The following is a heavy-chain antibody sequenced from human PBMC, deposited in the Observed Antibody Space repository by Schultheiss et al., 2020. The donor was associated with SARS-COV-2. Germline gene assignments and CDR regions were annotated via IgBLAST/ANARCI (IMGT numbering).Heavy chain of an antibody. J-gene: IGHJ3*02. CDR3: AKTTRYDAFDI. CDR1: GFTFSSYA. Sequence: GESLKISCAASGFTFSSYAMSWVRQAPGKGLEWVSYISSSGSTIYYADSVKGRFTISRDNSKNTLYLQMNSLRAEDTAVYYCAKTTRYDAFDIWGQGTMVTVSS. CDR2: ISSSGSTI. D-gene: IGHD1-14*01. V-gene: IGHV3-23*01.